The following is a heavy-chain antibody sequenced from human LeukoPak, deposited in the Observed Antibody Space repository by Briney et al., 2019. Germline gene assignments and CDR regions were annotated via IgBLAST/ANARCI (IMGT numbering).Heavy chain of an antibody. CDR3: TTDSKCSSTSCRDY. CDR1: GFTFTNAW. D-gene: IGHD2-2*01. Sequence: GGSLRLSCVDSGFTFTNAWMSWVRQAPGKGLEWIGRIKSKTDGETTNYAEPVRGRFTISRDDSKSAVYLQMNSLKTEDTAVYYCTTDSKCSSTSCRDYWGQGTLVTVSS. V-gene: IGHV3-15*01. CDR2: IKSKTDGETT. J-gene: IGHJ4*02.